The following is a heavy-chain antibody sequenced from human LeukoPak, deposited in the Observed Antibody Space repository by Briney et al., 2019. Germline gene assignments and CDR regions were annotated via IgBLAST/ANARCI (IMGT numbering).Heavy chain of an antibody. V-gene: IGHV4-4*07. CDR1: GGSFNNYY. Sequence: SGTLSLSCTVSGGSFNNYYRSWVRQPPGKGLEWIWRIYSSGGTDYNPSLKTRVTMSVDTSKNQFSLNLASVTAEDSAVYYCARARGRLLLIDYWGQGTLVTVSS. D-gene: IGHD2-15*01. CDR3: ARARGRLLLIDY. J-gene: IGHJ4*02. CDR2: IYSSGGT.